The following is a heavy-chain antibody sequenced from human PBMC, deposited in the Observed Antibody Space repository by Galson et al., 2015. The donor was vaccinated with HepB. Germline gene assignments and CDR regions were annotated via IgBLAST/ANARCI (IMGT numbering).Heavy chain of an antibody. Sequence: SLRLSCAASGFTFSNAWMSWVRQAPGKGLEWVSSISSSSSYIYYADSVKGRFTISRDNAKNSLYLQMNSLRAEDTAVYYCAREGGSYFLDYWGQGTLVTVSS. V-gene: IGHV3-21*01. CDR1: GFTFSNAW. CDR2: ISSSSSYI. J-gene: IGHJ4*02. CDR3: AREGGSYFLDY. D-gene: IGHD1-26*01.